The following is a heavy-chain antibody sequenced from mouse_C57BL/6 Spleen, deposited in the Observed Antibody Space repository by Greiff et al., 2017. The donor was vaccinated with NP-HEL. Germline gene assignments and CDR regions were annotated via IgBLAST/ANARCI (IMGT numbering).Heavy chain of an antibody. D-gene: IGHD4-1*01. V-gene: IGHV6-3*01. Sequence: EVQGVESGGGLVQPGGSMKLSCVASGFTFSNYWMNWVRQSPEKGLEWVAQIRLKSDNYATHYAESVKGRFTISRDDSKSSVYLQMNNLRAEDTGIYYCTPGSFAYWGQGTLVTVSA. CDR2: IRLKSDNYAT. J-gene: IGHJ3*01. CDR3: TPGSFAY. CDR1: GFTFSNYW.